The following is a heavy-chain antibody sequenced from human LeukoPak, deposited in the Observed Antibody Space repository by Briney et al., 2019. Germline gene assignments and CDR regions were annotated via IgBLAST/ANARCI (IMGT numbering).Heavy chain of an antibody. J-gene: IGHJ4*02. CDR2: IKQDGSEK. CDR3: ARTPLTDYYDSSGYPDY. D-gene: IGHD3-22*01. Sequence: GGSLRLSCAASGFTFSSYWMSWVRQAPGKGLEWVANIKQDGSEKYYVDSVKGRFTISRDNAKNSLYLQMNSLRAEDTAVYYCARTPLTDYYDSSGYPDYWGQGTLVTVSS. V-gene: IGHV3-7*01. CDR1: GFTFSSYW.